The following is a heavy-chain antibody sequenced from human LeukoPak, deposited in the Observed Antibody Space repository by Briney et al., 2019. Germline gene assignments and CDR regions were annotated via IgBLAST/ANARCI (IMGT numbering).Heavy chain of an antibody. V-gene: IGHV3-20*04. CDR2: INWNGGST. CDR3: ATKGGFAD. J-gene: IGHJ4*02. CDR1: GFTFDDYA. Sequence: GGSLRLYCAASGFTFDDYAMSWVRQGPGKGLEWVSGINWNGGSTDYADSVKGRFTMSRDNAKNSLYLQMNSLRAEDTAFYYCATKGGFADWGQGTLVTVYS. D-gene: IGHD5-12*01.